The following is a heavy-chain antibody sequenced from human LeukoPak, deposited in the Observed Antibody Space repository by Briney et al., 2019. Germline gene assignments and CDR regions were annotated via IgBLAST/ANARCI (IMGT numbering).Heavy chain of an antibody. CDR2: INHSGST. CDR3: AKGGSRSWYSLNY. Sequence: SETLSLTCAVYGGSFSGYCWSWFRQPPGKGLEWIGEINHSGSTNYNPSLKSRVTISVDTSKNQFSLKLSSVTAADTAVYYCAKGGSRSWYSLNYWGQGTLVTVSS. D-gene: IGHD6-13*01. J-gene: IGHJ4*02. CDR1: GGSFSGYC. V-gene: IGHV4-34*01.